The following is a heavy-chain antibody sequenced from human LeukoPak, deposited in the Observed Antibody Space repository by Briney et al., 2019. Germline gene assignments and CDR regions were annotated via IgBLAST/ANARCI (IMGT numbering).Heavy chain of an antibody. CDR1: GGSINSYY. CDR3: ARGSDYYDSSGYLQW. J-gene: IGHJ4*02. CDR2: IYTSGNS. D-gene: IGHD3-22*01. Sequence: PSETLSLTCTVSGGSINSYYWSWIRQPAGKGLEWVGRIYTSGNSNYNPSLKSRVTMSVDTSKNQFSLKLSSVTAADTAVYYCARGSDYYDSSGYLQWWGQGTLVTVSS. V-gene: IGHV4-4*07.